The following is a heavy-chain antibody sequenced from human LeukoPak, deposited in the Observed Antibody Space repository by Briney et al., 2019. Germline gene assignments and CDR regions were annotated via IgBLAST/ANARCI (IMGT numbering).Heavy chain of an antibody. Sequence: SETLSLTCAVYGGSFSGYYWSWIRQPAGKGLEWIGRIYTSGSTNYNPSLKSRVTMSVDTSKNQFSLKLSSVTAADTAVYYCARARYNWFDPWGQGTLVTVSS. CDR2: IYTSGST. V-gene: IGHV4-59*10. CDR1: GGSFSGYY. CDR3: ARARYNWFDP. D-gene: IGHD3-16*02. J-gene: IGHJ5*02.